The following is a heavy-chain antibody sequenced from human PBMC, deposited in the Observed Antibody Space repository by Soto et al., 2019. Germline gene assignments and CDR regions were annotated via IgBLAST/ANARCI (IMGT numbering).Heavy chain of an antibody. CDR3: TTAYYGDPLGEYYYYMDV. D-gene: IGHD4-17*01. Sequence: PGGSLRLSCAASGFTFSNAWMSWVRQAPGKGLEWVGRIKSKTDGGTTDYAAPVKGRFTISRDDSKNTLYLQMNSLKTEDTAVYYCTTAYYGDPLGEYYYYMDVWGKGTTVTVSS. CDR2: IKSKTDGGTT. CDR1: GFTFSNAW. V-gene: IGHV3-15*01. J-gene: IGHJ6*03.